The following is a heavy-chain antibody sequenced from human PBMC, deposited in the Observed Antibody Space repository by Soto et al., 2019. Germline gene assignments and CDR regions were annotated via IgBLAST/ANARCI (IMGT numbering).Heavy chain of an antibody. J-gene: IGHJ6*03. V-gene: IGHV1-2*04. Sequence: QVQLVQSGAEVRKPAASVTVSCRSSGDSFNDYYIHWVRQAPGQGFEWMGWINPNGGVSKYAQKFQGWVSMTRATSIRTVYMQLSRLRSDDTAVYYCARESGGATATLDYYYFYMDVWGTGTTVTVSS. CDR1: GDSFNDYY. CDR2: INPNGGVS. D-gene: IGHD5-12*01. CDR3: ARESGGATATLDYYYFYMDV.